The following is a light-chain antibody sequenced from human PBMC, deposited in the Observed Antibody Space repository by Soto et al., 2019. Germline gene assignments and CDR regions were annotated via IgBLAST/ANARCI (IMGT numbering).Light chain of an antibody. CDR2: EVS. J-gene: IGLJ2*01. Sequence: QSALTQPASVSGSPGQSITISCTGTSSDVGGYNYVSWYQQQPGKAPKLMIYEVSNRPPGVSNRFSGSKSGNTASLTISGLQAEDEADYYCSSYTSSSTPYVVFGGGTKLTVL. CDR3: SSYTSSSTPYVV. V-gene: IGLV2-14*01. CDR1: SSDVGGYNY.